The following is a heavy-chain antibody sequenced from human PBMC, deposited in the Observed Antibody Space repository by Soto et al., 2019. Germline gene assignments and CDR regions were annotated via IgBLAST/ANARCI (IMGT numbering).Heavy chain of an antibody. CDR3: ARDRVSVVHRGMDV. D-gene: IGHD1-1*01. V-gene: IGHV3-48*02. Sequence: GGSLRLSCAASGFTFSSYSMNWVRQAPGKGLEWVSYISSSTGTIYYADSVKGRFTISRDNAKNSLYLQMNSLRDEDTAVYYCARDRVSVVHRGMDVWGQGTTVTVSS. CDR1: GFTFSSYS. J-gene: IGHJ6*02. CDR2: ISSSTGTI.